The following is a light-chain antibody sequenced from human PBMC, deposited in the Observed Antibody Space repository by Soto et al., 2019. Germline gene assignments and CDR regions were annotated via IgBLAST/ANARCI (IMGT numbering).Light chain of an antibody. V-gene: IGKV1-9*01. CDR3: QQSYNSTQT. Sequence: IQLTQSPSSLSASVGDRVTITCRASQGVSIYLAWYQQKLGKAPKVLIYGASTLQAGVPSRFSGSGSGPDFNLTISSLQTEDFATYSCQQSYNSTQTFGQGTKLDIK. CDR1: QGVSIY. J-gene: IGKJ1*01. CDR2: GAS.